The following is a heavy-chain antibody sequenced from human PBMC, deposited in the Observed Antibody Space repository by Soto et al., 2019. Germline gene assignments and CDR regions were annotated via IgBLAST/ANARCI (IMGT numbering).Heavy chain of an antibody. Sequence: ASVKVSCKASGYTFTGYYMHWVRQAPGQGLEWMGWINPNSGGTNYAQKFQGWVTMTRDTSISTAYMELSRLRSDDTAVYYCARGWEGPPPGGDLFDFGGQGTMVTVSS. V-gene: IGHV1-2*04. CDR3: ARGWEGPPPGGDLFDF. CDR2: INPNSGGT. D-gene: IGHD2-21*01. CDR1: GYTFTGYY. J-gene: IGHJ3*01.